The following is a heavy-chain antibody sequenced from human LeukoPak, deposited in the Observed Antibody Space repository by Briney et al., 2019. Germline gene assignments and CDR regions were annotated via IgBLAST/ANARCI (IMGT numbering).Heavy chain of an antibody. CDR2: IYHSGST. CDR1: GGSISSGGYY. D-gene: IGHD3-3*01. J-gene: IGHJ4*02. Sequence: PSETLSLTCTVSGGSISSGGYYWSWIRQPPGKGLEWIGYIYHSGSTYYNPSLKSRVTLSVDRSKNQFSLKLSSVTAADTAVYYCATARGYDFWSGYYTGREGLDYWGQGTLVTVSS. CDR3: ATARGYDFWSGYYTGREGLDY. V-gene: IGHV4-30-2*01.